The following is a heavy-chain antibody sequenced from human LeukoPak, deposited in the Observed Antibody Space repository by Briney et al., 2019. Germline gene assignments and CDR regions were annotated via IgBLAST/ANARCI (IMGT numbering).Heavy chain of an antibody. V-gene: IGHV3-15*01. J-gene: IGHJ3*02. CDR1: GFTFSDAW. Sequence: KSGGSLRLSCAASGFTFSDAWMSWVRQAPGKGLEWAGRIKSKTDGGTTDYAAPVKGRFTISRDDSKNTLYLQMNSLKTEDTAVYYCTTRGSITIFGGLDAFDIWGQGTMVTVSS. CDR3: TTRGSITIFGGLDAFDI. CDR2: IKSKTDGGTT. D-gene: IGHD3-3*01.